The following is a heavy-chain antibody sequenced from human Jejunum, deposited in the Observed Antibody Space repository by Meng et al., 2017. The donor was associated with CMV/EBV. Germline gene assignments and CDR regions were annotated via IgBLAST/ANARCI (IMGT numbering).Heavy chain of an antibody. V-gene: IGHV3-30*04. Sequence: FTFSSHAMHWVRQAPGKGLEWVAVTSYDGNSQYYTDSVKGRFTISRDNSDNMLYLQMNSLRADDTAVYYCARDGGGFNSSPFDCWGQGTLVTVSS. J-gene: IGHJ4*02. D-gene: IGHD3-16*01. CDR1: FTFSSHA. CDR3: ARDGGGFNSSPFDC. CDR2: TSYDGNSQ.